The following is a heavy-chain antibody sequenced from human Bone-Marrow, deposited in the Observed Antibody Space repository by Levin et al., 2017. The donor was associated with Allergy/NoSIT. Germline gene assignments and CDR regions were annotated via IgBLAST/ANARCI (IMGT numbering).Heavy chain of an antibody. CDR3: AKNRGSSSPKYYFDY. V-gene: IGHV3-23*01. J-gene: IGHJ4*02. CDR2: ISGSSATT. Sequence: GGSLRLSCAASGFTFSNSVMSWVRQAPGKGLEWVSTISGSSATTYYADSVMGRFTISRDNSKNTLYLHMNSLTAEDTAVYFCAKNRGSSSPKYYFDYWGQGTLVTVSS. CDR1: GFTFSNSV. D-gene: IGHD1-26*01.